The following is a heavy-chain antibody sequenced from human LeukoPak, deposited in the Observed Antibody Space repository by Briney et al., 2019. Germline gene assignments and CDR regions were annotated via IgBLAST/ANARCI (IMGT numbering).Heavy chain of an antibody. Sequence: ASVKVSCKSSGYTFTSYYMYWVRQAPGQGLEWMGIINPSGGSTSYAQRFQGRVTMTRDTSTSTVYMELSSLRSEDTAVYYCARGSIVGAPDLAFDYWGQGTLVTVSS. D-gene: IGHD1-26*01. V-gene: IGHV1-46*01. CDR1: GYTFTSYY. CDR3: ARGSIVGAPDLAFDY. J-gene: IGHJ4*02. CDR2: INPSGGST.